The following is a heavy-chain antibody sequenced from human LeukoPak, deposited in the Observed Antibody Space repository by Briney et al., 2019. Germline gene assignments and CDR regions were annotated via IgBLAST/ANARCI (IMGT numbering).Heavy chain of an antibody. Sequence: YDGSNKYYADSVKGRFTISRDNSKNTLYLQMNSLRAEDTAVYYCARDHYYDSSGYYPSDYWGQGTLVTVSS. V-gene: IGHV3-33*01. D-gene: IGHD3-22*01. CDR3: ARDHYYDSSGYYPSDY. CDR2: YDGSNK. J-gene: IGHJ4*02.